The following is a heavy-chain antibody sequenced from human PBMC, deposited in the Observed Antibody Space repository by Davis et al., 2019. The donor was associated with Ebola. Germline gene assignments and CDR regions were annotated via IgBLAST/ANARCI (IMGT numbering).Heavy chain of an antibody. J-gene: IGHJ4*02. Sequence: ETLSHTCSVHGGSFSGYYWSWIRQPPGKGLEWIGEMDHSGNTNYNPSLKSRVTISIDTSKKQISLNLTSVTAADTAVYYCARGKSGSDYSLWQYWGQGTLVTVSS. CDR3: ARGKSGSDYSLWQY. CDR1: GGSFSGYY. CDR2: MDHSGNT. V-gene: IGHV4-34*01. D-gene: IGHD3-10*01.